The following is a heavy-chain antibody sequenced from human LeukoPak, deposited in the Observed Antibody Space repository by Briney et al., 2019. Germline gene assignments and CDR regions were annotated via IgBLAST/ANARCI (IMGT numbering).Heavy chain of an antibody. Sequence: GGSLRLSCAASGFTFSSYSMNWVRQAPGKGLEWVSYISSSSSTIYYADSVKGRFTISRDNAKNSLYLQMNSLRAEDTAVYHCARERGIVVVPAAKNWFDPWGQGTLVTVSS. CDR3: ARERGIVVVPAAKNWFDP. D-gene: IGHD2-2*01. CDR2: ISSSSSTI. CDR1: GFTFSSYS. J-gene: IGHJ5*02. V-gene: IGHV3-48*04.